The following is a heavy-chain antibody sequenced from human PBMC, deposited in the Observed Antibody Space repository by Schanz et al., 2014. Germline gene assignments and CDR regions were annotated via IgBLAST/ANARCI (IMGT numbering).Heavy chain of an antibody. J-gene: IGHJ4*02. D-gene: IGHD4-17*01. Sequence: QVQLVQSGAEVKKPGASVRVSCKASGYSFTTYDVNWVRQATGQGLEWMGWMNPTTGNRGYAQNFQGRVTMTRDTSLKTAYMEMTDLKFEDAGLYYCGIHYGDRPLWGQGTLSAVSS. CDR3: GIHYGDRPL. CDR2: MNPTTGNR. CDR1: GYSFTTYD. V-gene: IGHV1-8*01.